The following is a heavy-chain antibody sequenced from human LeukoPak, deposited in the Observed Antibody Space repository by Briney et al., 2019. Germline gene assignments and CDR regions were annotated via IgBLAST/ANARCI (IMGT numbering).Heavy chain of an antibody. D-gene: IGHD4-23*01. CDR2: ISYDGINK. V-gene: IGHV3-30*18. CDR3: ANIPRYGVDSISS. CDR1: GFIFGSFG. J-gene: IGHJ4*02. Sequence: GRSLRLSCAASGFIFGSFGMHWVRQAPGKGLEWVAVISYDGINKYYADSVKGRFTISRDNLKNMLYLQMTSLGDEDTAVYYCANIPRYGVDSISSWGQGTLVTVSS.